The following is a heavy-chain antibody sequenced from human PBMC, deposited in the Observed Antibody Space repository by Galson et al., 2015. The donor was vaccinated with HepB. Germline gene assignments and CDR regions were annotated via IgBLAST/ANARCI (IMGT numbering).Heavy chain of an antibody. CDR3: ANSSRGQQPRVADGAFDI. CDR2: IYYSGTT. Sequence: SETLSLTCTVSGGSISSSTYYWGWIRQPPGKGLEWIGSIYYSGTTYYNPSLKSRVTISVDTSKNQFPLKLSSVTAADTAVYYCANSSRGQQPRVADGAFDIWGQGTMVTVSS. V-gene: IGHV4-39*01. J-gene: IGHJ3*02. CDR1: GGSISSSTYY. D-gene: IGHD6-13*01.